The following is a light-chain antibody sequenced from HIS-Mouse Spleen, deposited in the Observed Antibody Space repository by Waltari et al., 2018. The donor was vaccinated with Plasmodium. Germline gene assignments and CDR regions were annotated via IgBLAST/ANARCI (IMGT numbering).Light chain of an antibody. CDR2: DAS. CDR3: QQRSNWPALT. CDR1: QIVSSY. Sequence: IVLTQSPAPLSLSPGERATLSCRASQIVSSYLAWYQQKPGQAPRLLIYDASNRATGIPARFSGSGSGTDFTLTISSLEPEDFAVYYCQQRSNWPALTFGGGTKVEIK. V-gene: IGKV3-11*01. J-gene: IGKJ4*01.